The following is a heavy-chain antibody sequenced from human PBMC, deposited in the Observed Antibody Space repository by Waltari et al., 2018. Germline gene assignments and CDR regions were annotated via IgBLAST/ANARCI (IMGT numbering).Heavy chain of an antibody. Sequence: QVQLVQSGNEVKKPGASVKVSCTASGYPFTSSGISLVRQAPGQGLEWMGWISVFNGHTNYAQRLQGRVSMTADTSTSTSYMELRSLISDDTAVYYCARVPHRSTGWLQAPYNFDFWGQGTLVTVSS. CDR2: ISVFNGHT. V-gene: IGHV1-18*01. J-gene: IGHJ4*02. CDR1: GYPFTSSG. CDR3: ARVPHRSTGWLQAPYNFDF. D-gene: IGHD6-19*01.